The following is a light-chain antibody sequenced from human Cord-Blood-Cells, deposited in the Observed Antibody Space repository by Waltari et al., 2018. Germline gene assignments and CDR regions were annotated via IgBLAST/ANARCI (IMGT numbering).Light chain of an antibody. J-gene: IGLJ2*01. CDR2: DVS. CDR1: SSDDGGYNY. V-gene: IGLV2-14*01. Sequence: QSALTQPASVSGSPGQSITISCTGTSSDDGGYNYASWYQQHPGKAPKLMIYDVSNRPSGVSNRFSGSKSGNTASLTISGLQAEDEADYYCSSYTSSSTYVVFGGGTKLTVL. CDR3: SSYTSSSTYVV.